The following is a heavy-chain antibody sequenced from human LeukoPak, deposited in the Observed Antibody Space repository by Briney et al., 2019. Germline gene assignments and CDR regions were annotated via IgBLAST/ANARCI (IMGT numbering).Heavy chain of an antibody. CDR3: AKDPRGYSYGYFDY. D-gene: IGHD5-18*01. V-gene: IGHV3-30*18. CDR2: IAYDGSNK. J-gene: IGHJ4*02. CDR1: GFTFSSYG. Sequence: GGSLRLSCAASGFTFSSYGMHWVRQAPGKGLKWVAVIAYDGSNKYYADSVKGRFSISRDNSKNTLYLQMNSLRAEDTAVFYCAKDPRGYSYGYFDYWGQGALVTVSS.